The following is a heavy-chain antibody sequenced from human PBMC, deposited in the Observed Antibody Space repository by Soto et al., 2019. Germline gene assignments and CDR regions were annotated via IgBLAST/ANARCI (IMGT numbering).Heavy chain of an antibody. V-gene: IGHV1-8*01. Sequence: QVQLVQSGAEVKKPGASVKVSSKASGYTFTSYDINWVRQATGQGLEWMGRMNPNSGNTGYAQKFQGRVTMTRNTSISTAYMELSSLRSEDTAVYYCARGTRRCRNFDLWGRGTLVTVAA. CDR2: MNPNSGNT. CDR1: GYTFTSYD. J-gene: IGHJ2*01. D-gene: IGHD2-8*01. CDR3: ARGTRRCRNFDL.